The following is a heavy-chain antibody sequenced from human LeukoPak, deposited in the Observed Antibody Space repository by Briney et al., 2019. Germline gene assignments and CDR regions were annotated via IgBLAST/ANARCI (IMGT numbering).Heavy chain of an antibody. Sequence: PGGSLRLSCAASGFTFSNYVMSWVRQAPGKGLEWVSTIRGSGGSTYYADSVKGRFTISRDNSKNTLYLQMNSLRAEDTAVYYCAKVDGGVDYWGQGTLVTVSS. CDR2: IRGSGGST. CDR1: GFTFSNYV. J-gene: IGHJ4*02. V-gene: IGHV3-23*01. CDR3: AKVDGGVDY. D-gene: IGHD3-10*01.